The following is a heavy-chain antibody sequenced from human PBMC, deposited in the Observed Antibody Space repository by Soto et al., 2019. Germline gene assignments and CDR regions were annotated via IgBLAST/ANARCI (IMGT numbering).Heavy chain of an antibody. V-gene: IGHV3-23*01. J-gene: IGHJ6*03. D-gene: IGHD2-2*01. CDR2: ISGSGGST. Sequence: GGSLRLSCVASGFTFSSYWMNWVRQAPGKGLEWVSAISGSGGSTYYADSVKGRFTISRDNSKNTLYLQMNSLRAEDTAVYYCAKEQRVVPAALYYYYMDVWGKGTTVTVSS. CDR1: GFTFSSYW. CDR3: AKEQRVVPAALYYYYMDV.